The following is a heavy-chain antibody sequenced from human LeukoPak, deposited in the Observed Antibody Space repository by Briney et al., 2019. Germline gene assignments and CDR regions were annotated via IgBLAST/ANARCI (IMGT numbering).Heavy chain of an antibody. Sequence: AGGSLRLSCAASGFTFSSYAMHWVRRAPGKGLEYVSAISSNGGSTYYANSVKGRFTISRDNSKNTLYLQMGSLRAEDMAVYYCARDRHGGGAAAGTPYYYYMDVWGKGTTVTVSS. CDR2: ISSNGGST. CDR3: ARDRHGGGAAAGTPYYYYMDV. V-gene: IGHV3-64*01. J-gene: IGHJ6*03. D-gene: IGHD6-13*01. CDR1: GFTFSSYA.